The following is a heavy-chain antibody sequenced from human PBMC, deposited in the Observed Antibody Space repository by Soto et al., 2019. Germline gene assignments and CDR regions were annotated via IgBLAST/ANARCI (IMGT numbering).Heavy chain of an antibody. D-gene: IGHD3-3*01. CDR2: ISSSSSYI. J-gene: IGHJ6*02. Sequence: GGSLRLSCAASGFTFSSYSMNWVRQAPGKGLEWVSSISSSSSYIYYADSVKGRFTISRDNAKNSLYLQMNSLRAEDTAVYYCARDRNDFWSGYYYYYGMDVWGQGTTVTVSS. CDR3: ARDRNDFWSGYYYYYGMDV. CDR1: GFTFSSYS. V-gene: IGHV3-21*01.